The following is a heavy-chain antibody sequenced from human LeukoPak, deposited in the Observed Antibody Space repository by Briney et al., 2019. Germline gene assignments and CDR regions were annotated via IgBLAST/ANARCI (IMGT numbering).Heavy chain of an antibody. D-gene: IGHD3-10*01. CDR1: GYTFSGSY. CDR2: INPNSGGT. CDR3: ARDRRSYYGSGQTNYYYYYGMDV. Sequence: ASVKVSCKAPGYTFSGSYMHWVRQAPGQGLEWMGWINPNSGGTNYAQTFQGRVTMTRDTSISTAYMELSRLRSDDTAVYYCARDRRSYYGSGQTNYYYYYGMDVWGQGTTVTVSS. V-gene: IGHV1-2*02. J-gene: IGHJ6*02.